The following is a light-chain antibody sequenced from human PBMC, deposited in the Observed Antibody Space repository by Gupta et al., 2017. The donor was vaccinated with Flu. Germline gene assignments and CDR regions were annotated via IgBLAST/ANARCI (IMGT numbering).Light chain of an antibody. V-gene: IGKV3-20*01. Sequence: GTLYLSPGERATRSCRARRSVKSNYLAWYQQKLGQAPRLLIYGASSRATGIPDRFSGSGSGTEFTLTISRREPEDFAVCYCQQEGSSPLTFGQGTKVEIK. CDR1: RSVKSNY. CDR2: GAS. J-gene: IGKJ1*01. CDR3: QQEGSSPLT.